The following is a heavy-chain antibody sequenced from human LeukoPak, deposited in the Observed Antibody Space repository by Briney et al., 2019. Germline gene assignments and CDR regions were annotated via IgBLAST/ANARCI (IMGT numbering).Heavy chain of an antibody. V-gene: IGHV1-69*01. CDR1: GGTFSSYA. CDR2: IIPIFGTA. J-gene: IGHJ4*02. CDR3: ARDERLPAAMDY. Sequence: SSVKVSCKASGGTFSSYAISWVRQAPGQGLEWMGGIIPIFGTANYAQKFQGRVTITADESTGTAYMELSSLRSEDTAVYYCARDERLPAAMDYWGQGTLVTVSS. D-gene: IGHD2-2*01.